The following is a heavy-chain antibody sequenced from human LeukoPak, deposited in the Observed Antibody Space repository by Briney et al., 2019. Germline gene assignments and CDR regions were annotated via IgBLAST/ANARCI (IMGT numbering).Heavy chain of an antibody. V-gene: IGHV4-59*01. CDR1: GVSISSYY. D-gene: IGHD3-10*01. J-gene: IGHJ4*02. Sequence: SETLSLNCSGSGVSISSYYWSWMRHPPGHGLMWIGYIYYIGSTNYTPSLKSRVTISVDTSKNQFSLKLSSVTAADTAVYYCARDLYGSGSYLGYWGQGTLVTVSS. CDR2: IYYIGST. CDR3: ARDLYGSGSYLGY.